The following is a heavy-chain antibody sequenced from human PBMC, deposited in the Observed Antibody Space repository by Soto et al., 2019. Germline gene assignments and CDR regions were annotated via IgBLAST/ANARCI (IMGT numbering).Heavy chain of an antibody. Sequence: GGSLRLSCAASGFTFSSYGMHWVRQAPGKGLEWVAVISYDGSNKYYADSVKGRFTISRDNSKNTLYLQMNSLRAEDTAVYYCAKDRGSGWYEGALGDYWGQGTLVTVSS. CDR3: AKDRGSGWYEGALGDY. V-gene: IGHV3-30*18. CDR2: ISYDGSNK. D-gene: IGHD6-19*01. CDR1: GFTFSSYG. J-gene: IGHJ4*02.